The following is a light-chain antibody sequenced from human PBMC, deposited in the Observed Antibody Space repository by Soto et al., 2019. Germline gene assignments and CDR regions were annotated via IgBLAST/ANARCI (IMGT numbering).Light chain of an antibody. CDR3: HQYVSSPLT. CDR2: GAS. J-gene: IGKJ1*01. Sequence: EIVLTQSPGTLSLSPGERATLSCRASQSVSSSYLAWYQQKPVQAPRLLIYGASSRATGIPDRFSGSGAGTDFTLTISRLEPEDFAVYYCHQYVSSPLTFGQGTKVEIK. V-gene: IGKV3-20*01. CDR1: QSVSSSY.